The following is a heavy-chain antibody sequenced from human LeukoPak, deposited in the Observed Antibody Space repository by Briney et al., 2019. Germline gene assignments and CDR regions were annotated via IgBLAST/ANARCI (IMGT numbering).Heavy chain of an antibody. J-gene: IGHJ4*02. CDR1: GYTFTIYG. Sequence: ASVKVSCKASGYTFTIYGISWVRQAPGQGLEWMGWISPYNGNTNYAQELQGRVTMTTDTSTSTAYVELRSLRSDDTAVYYCARDTYYYDSSGYYPTGTVDYWGQGTLVTVSS. V-gene: IGHV1-18*01. D-gene: IGHD3-22*01. CDR3: ARDTYYYDSSGYYPTGTVDY. CDR2: ISPYNGNT.